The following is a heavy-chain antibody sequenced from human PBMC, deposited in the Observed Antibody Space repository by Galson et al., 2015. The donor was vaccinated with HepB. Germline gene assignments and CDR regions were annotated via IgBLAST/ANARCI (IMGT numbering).Heavy chain of an antibody. D-gene: IGHD6-19*01. CDR3: ATSKSSGWYED. Sequence: SVKVSCKASGYTFSDYYMHWVRQDPEQGFEWLGWINPNNGGTNYAQNFQGRVTLTRDTSMSTAYMELSSLRYDDTALYYCATSKSSGWYEDWGQGTLVTVSS. CDR1: GYTFSDYY. J-gene: IGHJ4*02. CDR2: INPNNGGT. V-gene: IGHV1-2*02.